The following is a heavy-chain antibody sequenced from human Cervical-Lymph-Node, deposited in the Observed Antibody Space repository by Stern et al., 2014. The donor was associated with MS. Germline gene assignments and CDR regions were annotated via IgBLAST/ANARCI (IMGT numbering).Heavy chain of an antibody. Sequence: EVQLVQSGGGLIQPGGSLRLSCAAPGFTVSKNYMSWVRQAPGKGLEWVSLIYTDGSTYSAGSVKGRFTISRDSSKNMLFLQMNSLRAEDTAMYYCARAIFGVNTAAMAPGAFDSWGQGTMVTVSS. CDR3: ARAIFGVNTAAMAPGAFDS. V-gene: IGHV3-53*01. CDR2: IYTDGST. J-gene: IGHJ3*01. CDR1: GFTVSKNY. D-gene: IGHD3-3*01.